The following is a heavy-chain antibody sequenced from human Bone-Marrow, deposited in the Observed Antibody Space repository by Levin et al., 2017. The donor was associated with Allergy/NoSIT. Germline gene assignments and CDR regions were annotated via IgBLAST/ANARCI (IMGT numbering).Heavy chain of an antibody. J-gene: IGHJ4*02. CDR3: AKDRGRMTTVTTFDY. V-gene: IGHV3-23*01. CDR1: GFTFSSYA. D-gene: IGHD4-11*01. Sequence: GGSLRLSCAASGFTFSSYAMSWVRQAPGKGLEWVSAISGSGGSTYYADSVKGRFTISRDNSKNTLYLQMNSLRAEDTAVYYCAKDRGRMTTVTTFDYWGQGTLVTVSS. CDR2: ISGSGGST.